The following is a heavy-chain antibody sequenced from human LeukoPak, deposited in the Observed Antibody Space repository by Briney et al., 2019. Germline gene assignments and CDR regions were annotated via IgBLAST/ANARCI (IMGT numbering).Heavy chain of an antibody. V-gene: IGHV4-39*01. D-gene: IGHD3-10*02. J-gene: IGHJ4*02. Sequence: PSETLSPTCTVSGGSISSSSYYWGWIRQPPGKGLEWIGSIYYSGSTYYNPSLKSRVTISVDTSKNQFSLKLSSVTAADTAVYYCARLSYYVGDLFDYWGQGTLVTVSS. CDR2: IYYSGST. CDR3: ARLSYYVGDLFDY. CDR1: GGSISSSSYY.